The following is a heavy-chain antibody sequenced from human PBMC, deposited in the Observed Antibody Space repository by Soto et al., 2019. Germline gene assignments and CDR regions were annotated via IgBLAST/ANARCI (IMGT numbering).Heavy chain of an antibody. Sequence: QVQLVQSGVEVKMPGSSVKVSCTASGGTFTSYTFSWVRQVPGQGLEWMGRIIPILRMADFAQKFQGRVTITADESTSTVYMKLSSLRSQDTAVYYCATSYGSGSAQFDYWGQGTLVTVS. D-gene: IGHD3-10*01. J-gene: IGHJ4*02. CDR2: IIPILRMA. CDR3: ATSYGSGSAQFDY. V-gene: IGHV1-69*02. CDR1: GGTFTSYT.